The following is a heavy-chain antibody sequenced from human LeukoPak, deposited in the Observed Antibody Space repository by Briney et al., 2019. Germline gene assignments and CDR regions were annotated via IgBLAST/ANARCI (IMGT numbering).Heavy chain of an antibody. V-gene: IGHV4-39*01. CDR3: ASTTVTEDAFDI. CDR2: IYYSGST. CDR1: GGSFSINNYY. J-gene: IGHJ3*02. Sequence: PSETLSLTCTVSGGSFSINNYYWTWIRQPPGKGLEWIGSIYYSGSTHYNPSLKSRVTISVDTSKNQFSLKLSAVTAADTAVYYCASTTVTEDAFDIWGQGTMVTVSS. D-gene: IGHD4-17*01.